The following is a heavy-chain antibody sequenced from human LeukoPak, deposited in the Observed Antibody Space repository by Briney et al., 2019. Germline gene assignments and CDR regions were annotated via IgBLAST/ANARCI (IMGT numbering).Heavy chain of an antibody. V-gene: IGHV4-4*09. CDR1: GGSISSYY. D-gene: IGHD4-17*01. Sequence: SETLSLTCTVSGGSISSYYWSWIRQPPGKGLEWIGYIYTSGSTNYNPSLKSRVTISVDTSKNQFSLKLSSVTAADTAVHYCARHGAPYGWFDPWGQGTLVTVSS. J-gene: IGHJ5*02. CDR3: ARHGAPYGWFDP. CDR2: IYTSGST.